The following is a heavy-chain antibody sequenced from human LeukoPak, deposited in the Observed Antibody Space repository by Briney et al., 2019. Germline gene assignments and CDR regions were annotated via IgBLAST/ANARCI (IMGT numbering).Heavy chain of an antibody. D-gene: IGHD4-17*01. V-gene: IGHV4-38-2*02. CDR2: IYHSGST. J-gene: IGHJ4*02. CDR1: GYSISSGFY. Sequence: SETLSLTCTVSGYSISSGFYWGWIRQPPGKGLEWIGSIYHSGSTYYCPSLKSRVTISVDTSKNQVSLKLSSVTAADTAVYYCARGPSYGDYVPYWGQGTLVTVSS. CDR3: ARGPSYGDYVPY.